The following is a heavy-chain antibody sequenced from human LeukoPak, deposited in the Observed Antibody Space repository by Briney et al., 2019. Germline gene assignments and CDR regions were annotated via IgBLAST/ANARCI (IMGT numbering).Heavy chain of an antibody. Sequence: SETLSLTCTVSGDSISNYYWSWIRQSPGKALEWIGYMYNRGSTIYNPSLKSRVTISTDTSKNQFSLRLTSVTAADTAVYYCARAEKAVTGTLDSWGQGTLITVSS. J-gene: IGHJ4*02. CDR2: MYNRGST. CDR3: ARAEKAVTGTLDS. CDR1: GDSISNYY. D-gene: IGHD6-19*01. V-gene: IGHV4-59*01.